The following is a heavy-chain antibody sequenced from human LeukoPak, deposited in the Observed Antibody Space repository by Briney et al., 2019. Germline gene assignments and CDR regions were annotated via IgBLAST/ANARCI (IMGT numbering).Heavy chain of an antibody. CDR2: ISSSGSTI. CDR1: GFTFSSYE. D-gene: IGHD6-25*01. CDR3: ARDGGIAAAGQGPLDY. Sequence: GGSLRLSCAASGFTFSSYEMNWVRQAPGKGLEWVSYISSSGSTIYYADSVKGRFTISRDNAKNSLYLQMNSLRAEDTAVYYCARDGGIAAAGQGPLDYWVQGTLVTVSS. V-gene: IGHV3-48*03. J-gene: IGHJ4*02.